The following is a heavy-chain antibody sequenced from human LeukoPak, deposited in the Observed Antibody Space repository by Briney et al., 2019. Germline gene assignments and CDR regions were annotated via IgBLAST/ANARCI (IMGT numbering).Heavy chain of an antibody. Sequence: GASVKVSCKASGYTFTGYYMHWVRQAPGQGLGWMGWINPNSGGTNYAQKFQGRVTMTRDTSISTAYMELSRPRSDDTAVYYCARDPERGYSYGNWGQGTLVTVSS. J-gene: IGHJ4*02. CDR3: ARDPERGYSYGN. D-gene: IGHD5-18*01. CDR1: GYTFTGYY. CDR2: INPNSGGT. V-gene: IGHV1-2*02.